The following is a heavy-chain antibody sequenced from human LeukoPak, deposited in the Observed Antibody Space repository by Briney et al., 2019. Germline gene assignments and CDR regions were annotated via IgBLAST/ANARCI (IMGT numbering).Heavy chain of an antibody. Sequence: ASVKVSCKASGYTFTSYAMHWVRQAPGQRLEWMGWINAGNGNTKYSQKSQGRVTITRDTSASTAYMELSSLRSEDTAVYYCARVGYYYDSSGYYLGYWGQGTLVTVSS. D-gene: IGHD3-22*01. V-gene: IGHV1-3*01. CDR2: INAGNGNT. J-gene: IGHJ4*02. CDR3: ARVGYYYDSSGYYLGY. CDR1: GYTFTSYA.